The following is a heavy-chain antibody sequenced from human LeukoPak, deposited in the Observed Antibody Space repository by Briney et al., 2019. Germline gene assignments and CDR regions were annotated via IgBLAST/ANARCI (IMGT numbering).Heavy chain of an antibody. CDR1: GYTFSGYY. J-gene: IGHJ4*02. CDR2: INSNSGGT. CDR3: ARADIVGATPDFDY. V-gene: IGHV1-2*02. D-gene: IGHD1-26*01. Sequence: ASVKVSCKASGYTFSGYYMNWVRQAPGQGLEWMGWINSNSGGTNYAQKFQGGVTMTRDTSISTAYMELTGLRSDDTAVYYCARADIVGATPDFDYWGQGTLVTVSS.